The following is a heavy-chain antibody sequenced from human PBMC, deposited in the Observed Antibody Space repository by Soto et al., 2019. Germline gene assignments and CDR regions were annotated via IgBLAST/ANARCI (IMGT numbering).Heavy chain of an antibody. Sequence: QVQLVQSGAEETKPGSSVKVSCKASGSTFSSYAISRVRQAPGQGLEWLGGIIPIFGTANYAQKIQGRVTITADESTSTDYKELSSRRSENTALYYCARMATITVFDYLGQGTLVTVSS. CDR2: IIPIFGTA. CDR1: GSTFSSYA. V-gene: IGHV1-69*01. CDR3: ARMATITVFDY. D-gene: IGHD5-12*01. J-gene: IGHJ4*02.